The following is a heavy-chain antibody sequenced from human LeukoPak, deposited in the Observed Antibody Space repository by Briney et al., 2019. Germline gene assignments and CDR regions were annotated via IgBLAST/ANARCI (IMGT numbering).Heavy chain of an antibody. D-gene: IGHD5-18*01. V-gene: IGHV3-30*04. J-gene: IGHJ4*02. CDR1: GFTFSSYA. CDR3: ARGPLPVDTAMVTVDY. Sequence: GGSLRLSCAASGFTFSSYAMHWVRQAPGKGLERVAVISYDGSNKYYADSVKGRFTISRDNSKNTLYLQMNSLRAEDTAVYYCARGPLPVDTAMVTVDYWGQGTLVTVSS. CDR2: ISYDGSNK.